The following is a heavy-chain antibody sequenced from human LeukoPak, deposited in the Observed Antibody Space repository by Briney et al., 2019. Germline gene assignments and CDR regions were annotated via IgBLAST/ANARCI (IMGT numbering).Heavy chain of an antibody. CDR1: GGTFSTYA. V-gene: IGHV1-69*01. J-gene: IGHJ4*02. Sequence: SVKVSCKASGGTFSTYAISWVRQAPGQGLEWMGGIIPLLGTANYAQKFQGRLTITADEFTGTAYMELSSLRSEDTAVLYCASNTNYYENTGHYVFDSWGQGTLVTVSS. D-gene: IGHD3-22*01. CDR2: IIPLLGTA. CDR3: ASNTNYYENTGHYVFDS.